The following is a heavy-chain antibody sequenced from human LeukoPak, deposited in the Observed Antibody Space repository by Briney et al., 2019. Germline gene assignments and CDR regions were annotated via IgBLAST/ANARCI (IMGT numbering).Heavy chain of an antibody. CDR3: ARARATVTRISSFDI. D-gene: IGHD4-17*01. CDR1: GFTFSSYA. Sequence: GTSLRLSCAASGFTFSSYAIHWVRQAPGKGLEWVAVISFDGTHDFYADSVKGRFTISRDNSKNTLYLQMNSLRADDTAVYYCARARATVTRISSFDIWGQGTMVTVSS. CDR2: ISFDGTHD. V-gene: IGHV3-30*04. J-gene: IGHJ3*02.